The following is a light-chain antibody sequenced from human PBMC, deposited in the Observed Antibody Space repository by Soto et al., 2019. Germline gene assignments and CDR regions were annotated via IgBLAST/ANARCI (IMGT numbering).Light chain of an antibody. CDR3: QSYDNSLNHVV. CDR1: SSNIGSFYD. V-gene: IGLV1-40*01. CDR2: GDN. J-gene: IGLJ2*01. Sequence: QSVLTQPPSVSGAPGQRVTIPCTGSSSNIGSFYDVHWYQQLPGTVPKLLIYGDNNRPPGVPDRFSGSKSGTAASLAITGLQAEDEADYYCQSYDNSLNHVVFGGGTKVTVL.